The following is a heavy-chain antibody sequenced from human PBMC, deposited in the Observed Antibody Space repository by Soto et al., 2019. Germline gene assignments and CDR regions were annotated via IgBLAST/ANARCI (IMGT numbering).Heavy chain of an antibody. D-gene: IGHD3-16*01. V-gene: IGHV4-34*01. CDR1: GGSLSGYY. CDR3: ARGLLGGAAT. CDR2: INRSGST. Sequence: QVQLQQWGAGLLKPSETLSLTCAVYGGSLSGYYWSWIGQPPGKGLEWIGEINRSGSTNYIPSLKSRVIISVDTSKNQFSLKLSSVTAADTAVYYCARGLLGGAATWGQGTLVTVSS. J-gene: IGHJ5*02.